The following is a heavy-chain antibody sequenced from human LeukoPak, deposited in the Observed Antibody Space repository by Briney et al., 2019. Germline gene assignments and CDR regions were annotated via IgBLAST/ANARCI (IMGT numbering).Heavy chain of an antibody. J-gene: IGHJ4*02. CDR1: GFTLSSYA. V-gene: IGHV3-23*01. CDR3: AKQGFGC. Sequence: GGSLRLSCTASGFTLSSYAMSWVRQAPGEGLEWVSTISGSADNTNCAEAVKGRFTISRDNSKNTMYLQMNSLRAEDAAVYYCAKQGFGCWGQGTLVTVSS. CDR2: ISGSADNT.